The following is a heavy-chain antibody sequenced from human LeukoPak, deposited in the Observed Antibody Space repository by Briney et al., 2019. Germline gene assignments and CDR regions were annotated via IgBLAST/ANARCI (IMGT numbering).Heavy chain of an antibody. V-gene: IGHV4-39*07. CDR2: IYYSGST. CDR3: ASYSGYDSGAFDI. J-gene: IGHJ3*02. Sequence: SETLSLTCTVSGGSIGSSNYYWAWIRQPPGKGLEWIGNIYYSGSTYYNPSLKSRVTISVDTSKNQFSLKLTSVTAADTAVYYCASYSGYDSGAFDIWGQGTMVTVSS. CDR1: GGSIGSSNYY. D-gene: IGHD5-12*01.